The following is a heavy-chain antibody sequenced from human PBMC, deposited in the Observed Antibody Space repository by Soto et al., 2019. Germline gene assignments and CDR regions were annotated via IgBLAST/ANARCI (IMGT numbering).Heavy chain of an antibody. D-gene: IGHD4-4*01. CDR2: INAANDNT. CDR1: GYRFTSYA. Sequence: ASVKVCCKASGYRFTSYAMQWVRQATGQRLEWMGWINAANDNTKYSQKFQGRVTITADTSTGTAYMELTGLRSDDTAVYYCAGDPDSHYNDSHASSYPWGQGTLVTVSS. V-gene: IGHV1-3*01. CDR3: AGDPDSHYNDSHASSYP. J-gene: IGHJ5*02.